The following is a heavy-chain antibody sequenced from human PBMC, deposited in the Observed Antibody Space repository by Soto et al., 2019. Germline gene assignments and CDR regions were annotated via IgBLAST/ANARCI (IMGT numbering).Heavy chain of an antibody. J-gene: IGHJ6*02. Sequence: GESLRLSCSASGFTFSSYAMHWVRQAPGKGLEWVAVISYDGSNKYYADSVKGRFTISRDNSKNTLYLQMNSLRAEDTAVYYCARDAITYEVVSGYRTDYGIEGWGQGTTVTVSS. CDR3: ARDAITYEVVSGYRTDYGIEG. CDR2: ISYDGSNK. CDR1: GFTFSSYA. D-gene: IGHD3-9*01. V-gene: IGHV3-30-3*01.